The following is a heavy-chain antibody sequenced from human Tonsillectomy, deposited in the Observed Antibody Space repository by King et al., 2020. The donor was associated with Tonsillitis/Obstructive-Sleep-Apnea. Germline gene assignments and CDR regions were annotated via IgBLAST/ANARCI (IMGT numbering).Heavy chain of an antibody. CDR2: ISHRGGP. CDR3: SRSTEYSNYEAY. Sequence: HVQLQESGPGLVMPSQTLSLTCTVSDDSISSSDYYWGWIRQHPGKGLEWIGCISHRGGPYYHPSLPSLLTISLETSQKQFFLKLSSVTAADTAVYYCSRSTEYSNYEAYWGQGILVTVSS. V-gene: IGHV4-31*01. CDR1: DDSISSSDYY. D-gene: IGHD4-11*01. J-gene: IGHJ4*02.